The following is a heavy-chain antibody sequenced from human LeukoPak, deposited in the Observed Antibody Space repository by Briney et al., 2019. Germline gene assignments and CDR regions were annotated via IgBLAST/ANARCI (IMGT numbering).Heavy chain of an antibody. D-gene: IGHD6-13*01. V-gene: IGHV3-23*01. CDR3: AKFRRSSFLNWFDP. J-gene: IGHJ5*02. CDR2: ISGSGVST. Sequence: GGSLRLSCAASGFRFSSYAMSWVRQAPGKGLEWVSAISGSGVSTYYADSVKGRFTISRDNSKNTLYLQMNSLRAEDTAVYYCAKFRRSSFLNWFDPWGQGTLVTVSS. CDR1: GFRFSSYA.